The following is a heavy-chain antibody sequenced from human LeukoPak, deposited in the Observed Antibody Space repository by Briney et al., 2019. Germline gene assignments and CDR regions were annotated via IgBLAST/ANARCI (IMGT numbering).Heavy chain of an antibody. CDR3: AREYGDFDY. CDR2: INHSGST. Sequence: PSETLSLTCAVYGGSFSGYYWSWIRQPPGEGLEWIGEINHSGSTNYNPSLKSRVTISVDTSKNQFSLKLSSVTAADTAVYYCAREYGDFDYWGQGTLVTVSS. J-gene: IGHJ4*02. V-gene: IGHV4-34*01. CDR1: GGSFSGYY. D-gene: IGHD4-17*01.